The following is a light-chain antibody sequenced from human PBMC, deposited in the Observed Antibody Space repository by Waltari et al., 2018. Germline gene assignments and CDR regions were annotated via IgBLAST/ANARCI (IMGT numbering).Light chain of an antibody. V-gene: IGKV1-8*01. Sequence: AIRITQSPSSPSASTGARVTITCRASQGVSHHLAWYQQKPGKAPKLLIYITSTVQSGVPSRFSGSGSGTDFTLTIDGLQSEDFATYYCLQYDSYPWTFGQGTKVEIK. CDR1: QGVSHH. CDR2: ITS. J-gene: IGKJ1*01. CDR3: LQYDSYPWT.